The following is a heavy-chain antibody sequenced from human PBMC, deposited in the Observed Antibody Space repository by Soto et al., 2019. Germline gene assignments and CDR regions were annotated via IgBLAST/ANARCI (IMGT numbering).Heavy chain of an antibody. V-gene: IGHV4-59*01. CDR3: ASSPDTAMVPPGYGMDV. J-gene: IGHJ6*02. D-gene: IGHD5-18*01. CDR1: GGSISSYY. Sequence: PSETLSLTCTVSGGSISSYYWSWIRQPPGKGLEWIGYIYYSGSTNYNPSLKSRVTISVDTSKNQFSLKLSSVTAADTAVYYCASSPDTAMVPPGYGMDVWGQGTTVTVPS. CDR2: IYYSGST.